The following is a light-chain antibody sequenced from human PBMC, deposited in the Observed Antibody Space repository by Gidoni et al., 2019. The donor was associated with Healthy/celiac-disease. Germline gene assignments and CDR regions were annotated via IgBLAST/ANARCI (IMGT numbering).Light chain of an antibody. CDR1: QSVSSN. V-gene: IGKV3-15*01. CDR3: QQYNNWPPVT. J-gene: IGKJ2*01. CDR2: GAS. Sequence: EIVMTQSPATLSVSPGESATLSCRASQSVSSNLAWYQQKPGQAPRLLIYGASTRATGIPARFIGSVSGTEFTLTISSLQSEDFAVYYCQQYNNWPPVTFGQGTKLEIK.